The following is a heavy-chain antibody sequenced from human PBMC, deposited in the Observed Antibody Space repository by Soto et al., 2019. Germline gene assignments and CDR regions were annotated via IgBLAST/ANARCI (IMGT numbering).Heavy chain of an antibody. CDR1: GFTFDDYA. CDR2: ISWNSGSI. D-gene: IGHD5-12*01. V-gene: IGHV3-9*01. Sequence: EVQLVESGGGLVQPGRSLRLSCAASGFTFDDYAMHWVRQAPGKGLEWVSGISWNSGSIGYADSVKGRFTISRDNAKNSLYLQMNSLRAEDTALYYCAKDITQVATFFFDYWGQGTLVTVSS. J-gene: IGHJ4*02. CDR3: AKDITQVATFFFDY.